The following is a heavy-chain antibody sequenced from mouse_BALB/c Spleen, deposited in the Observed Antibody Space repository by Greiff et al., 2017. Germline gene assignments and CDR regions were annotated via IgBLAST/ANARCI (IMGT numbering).Heavy chain of an antibody. Sequence: DVKLVESGGGLVQPGGSRKLSCAASGFTFSDYGMAWVRQAPGKGPEWVAFISNLAYSIYYADTVTGRFTISRENAKNTLYLEMSSLRSEDTAMYYCAREEDGYYGDWGQGTTLTVSS. CDR2: ISNLAYSI. CDR3: AREEDGYYGD. CDR1: GFTFSDYG. D-gene: IGHD2-3*01. V-gene: IGHV5-15*02. J-gene: IGHJ2*01.